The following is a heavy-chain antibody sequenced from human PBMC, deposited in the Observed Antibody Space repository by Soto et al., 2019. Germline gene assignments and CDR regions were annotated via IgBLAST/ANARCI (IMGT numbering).Heavy chain of an antibody. CDR2: IYYSGST. CDR3: ARSDGRY. V-gene: IGHV4-59*01. Sequence: SETLSLTCTISSGSISSYYWSWIRQPPGKGLEWIGYIYYSGSTNYNPSLKSRVTISVDTSKNQFSLKLSSVTAADTAVYYCARSDGRYWGQGTLVTVS. CDR1: SGSISSYY. J-gene: IGHJ4*02.